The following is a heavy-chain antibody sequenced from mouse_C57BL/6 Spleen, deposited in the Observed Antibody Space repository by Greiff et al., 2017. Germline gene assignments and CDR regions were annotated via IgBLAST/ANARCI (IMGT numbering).Heavy chain of an antibody. J-gene: IGHJ1*03. CDR2: IYPGDGDT. Sequence: VQLQQSGPELVKPGASVKISCKASGYAFSSSWLNWVKQRPGKGLEWIGRIYPGDGDTNYNGKFKGKATLTADKSSSTAYMQLSSLTSEDSAVYFCAREVITTVVATGYCDVWGTGTTGTVSS. CDR1: GYAFSSSW. V-gene: IGHV1-82*01. D-gene: IGHD1-1*01. CDR3: AREVITTVVATGYCDV.